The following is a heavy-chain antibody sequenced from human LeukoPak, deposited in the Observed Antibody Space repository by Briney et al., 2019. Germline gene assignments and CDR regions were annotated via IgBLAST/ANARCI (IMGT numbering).Heavy chain of an antibody. D-gene: IGHD3-22*01. Sequence: SETLSLTCAVSGGSITNSYWWTWVRQSPGKGLEWVGEIYYSGSTYDNSSLKSRVTISVDTSKNQFSLRLSSVTAADTAVYYCARRTPILKNYDSDPIDAFDIWGQGTMVTVSS. CDR2: IYYSGST. V-gene: IGHV4-4*02. CDR1: GGSITNSYW. CDR3: ARRTPILKNYDSDPIDAFDI. J-gene: IGHJ3*02.